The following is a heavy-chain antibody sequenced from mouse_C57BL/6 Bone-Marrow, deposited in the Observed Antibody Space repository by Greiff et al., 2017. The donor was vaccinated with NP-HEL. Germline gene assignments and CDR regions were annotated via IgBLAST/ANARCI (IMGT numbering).Heavy chain of an antibody. CDR1: GYTFTDYE. V-gene: IGHV1-15*01. CDR3: TRNGCFFGY. D-gene: IGHD2-2*01. CDR2: IDPETGGT. Sequence: QVQLQQSGAELVRPGASVTLSCKASGYTFTDYEMHWVKQTPVHGLEWIGAIDPETGGTAYNQKFKGKAILTADKSSSTAYMELRSLTSEDSAVYYCTRNGCFFGYWGQGNTLTGAS. J-gene: IGHJ2*01.